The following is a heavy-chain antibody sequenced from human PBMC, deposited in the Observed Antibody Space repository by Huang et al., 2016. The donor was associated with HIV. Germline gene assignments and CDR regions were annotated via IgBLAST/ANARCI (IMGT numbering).Heavy chain of an antibody. D-gene: IGHD3-9*01. CDR1: GGTFSSYA. CDR2: IIPIFGTA. V-gene: IGHV1-69*13. Sequence: QVQLVQSGAEVKKPGSSVKVSCKASGGTFSSYAISWVRQAPGQGLEWMGGIIPIFGTANYAQKFQGRVTITADEATSTAYMELSSLRSEDTAVYYWAGDSPTSHYDILTGYPYYYYMDVWGKGTTVTVSS. CDR3: AGDSPTSHYDILTGYPYYYYMDV. J-gene: IGHJ6*03.